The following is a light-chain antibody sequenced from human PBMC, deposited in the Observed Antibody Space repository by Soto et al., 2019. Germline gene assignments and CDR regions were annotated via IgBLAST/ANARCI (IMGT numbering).Light chain of an antibody. Sequence: AIQLTQSPSSLSASVGDRVTITCRASQGISSALAWYQQKPGKATKLLIYDASSLESGVPSRFSGSGSWTDFTLTISSLQPEDFATYYCQQFNSYPHTFGQGTKLEIK. CDR3: QQFNSYPHT. J-gene: IGKJ2*01. CDR2: DAS. CDR1: QGISSA. V-gene: IGKV1-13*02.